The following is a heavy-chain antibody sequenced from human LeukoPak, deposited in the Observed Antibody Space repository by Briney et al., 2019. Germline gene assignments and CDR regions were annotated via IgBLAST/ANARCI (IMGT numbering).Heavy chain of an antibody. CDR3: AKDIRRESSGPVDY. V-gene: IGHV3-9*01. J-gene: IGHJ4*02. D-gene: IGHD6-19*01. CDR2: INWNSGSI. CDR1: RFTFYDYA. Sequence: GGSLRLSCAASRFTFYDYAMHGVRHAPGRGLEWVSGINWNSGSIAYADSVKGRFTISRENAKNSLYLQMNSPGAEDTALYYCAKDIRRESSGPVDYWGQGTLVTVSS.